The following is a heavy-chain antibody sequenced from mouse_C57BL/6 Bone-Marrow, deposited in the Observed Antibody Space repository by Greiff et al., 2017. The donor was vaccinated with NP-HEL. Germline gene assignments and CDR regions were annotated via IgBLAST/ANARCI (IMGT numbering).Heavy chain of an antibody. J-gene: IGHJ1*03. Sequence: QVQLQQSGAELVKPGASVKMSCKASGYTFTSYWITWVKQRPGQGLEWIGDINPGSGSTNYNEKFKSKATLTVDTSSSTAYMQLSILTSEDSAVYYCEGYCGGSCGYFDVWGTGTTVTVSS. CDR1: GYTFTSYW. V-gene: IGHV1-55*01. D-gene: IGHD1-1*01. CDR2: INPGSGST. CDR3: EGYCGGSCGYFDV.